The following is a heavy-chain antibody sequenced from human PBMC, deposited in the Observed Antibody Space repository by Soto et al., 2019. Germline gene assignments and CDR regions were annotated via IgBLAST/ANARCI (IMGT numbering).Heavy chain of an antibody. V-gene: IGHV1-18*04. CDR3: ARSDYYEANGTFEN. CDR2: ISGKNGNT. CDR1: GYSFSDFG. D-gene: IGHD4-17*01. J-gene: IGHJ4*02. Sequence: QVHLVQSGGELKKPGASVKVSCKASGYSFSDFGITWVRQAPGQGLEWMGWISGKNGNTKYAQKVQGRVTLTADTSTSTAYMEMRALTSDDTGIYYCARSDYYEANGTFENWGQGTPVTVSS.